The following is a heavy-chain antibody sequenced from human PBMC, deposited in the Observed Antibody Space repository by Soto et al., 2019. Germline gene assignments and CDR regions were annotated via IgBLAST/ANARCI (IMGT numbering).Heavy chain of an antibody. J-gene: IGHJ5*02. CDR2: SYYSGTS. V-gene: IGHV4-39*01. CDR3: TRRYNWNDYYFDP. CDR1: GGSIRVQSYY. D-gene: IGHD1-20*01. Sequence: PSETLSLTCTVSGGSIRVQSYYWTWLRQTPGKVLEWVGSSYYSGTSYFNPALKGRVTISVDTSTNQFSLRLTSVTAADTAVYYWTRRYNWNDYYFDPWGQGTLVTVSS.